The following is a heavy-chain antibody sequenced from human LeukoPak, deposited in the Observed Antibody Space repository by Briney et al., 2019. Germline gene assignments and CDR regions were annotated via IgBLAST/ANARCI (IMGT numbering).Heavy chain of an antibody. CDR2: ISSSSSYI. V-gene: IGHV3-21*01. CDR1: GFTFSSYS. CDR3: ARQRGRGYSGYEDY. D-gene: IGHD5-12*01. J-gene: IGHJ4*02. Sequence: PGGSLRLSCAASGFTFSSYSMNWVRQAPGKGLEWVSSISSSSSYIYYADSVKGRFTISRDNAKNSLYLQMNSLRAEDTAVYYCARQRGRGYSGYEDYWGQGTLVTVSS.